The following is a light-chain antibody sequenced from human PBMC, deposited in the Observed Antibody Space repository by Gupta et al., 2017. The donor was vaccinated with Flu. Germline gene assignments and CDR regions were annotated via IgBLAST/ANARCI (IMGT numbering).Light chain of an antibody. V-gene: IGLV2-14*03. CDR1: SSDIGSSDY. CDR3: SSYARTNTVVV. CDR2: EVS. J-gene: IGLJ2*01. Sequence: SALTHPAPVSGSPGPPLAIPCTGSSSDIGSSDYVSWYQPHPGKAPKLIRFEVSRRPGGISDRFSGSKSGDTASMTISGLLAEEEAFYYCSSYARTNTVVVFGGGTKLTGL.